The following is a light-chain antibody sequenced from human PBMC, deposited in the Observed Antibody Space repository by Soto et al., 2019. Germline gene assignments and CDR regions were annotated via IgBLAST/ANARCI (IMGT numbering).Light chain of an antibody. J-gene: IGKJ2*01. Sequence: DIVMTQSPLSLPVSPGEPASISCRTSQSLLHRDGYNYLDWYLQKPGQSPQVLIYLGSNRASGVPDRFSGSASGTDFTLKISRVEAEDVGVYYCMQALQTPNTFGQGTKLEIK. CDR1: QSLLHRDGYNY. CDR2: LGS. CDR3: MQALQTPNT. V-gene: IGKV2-28*01.